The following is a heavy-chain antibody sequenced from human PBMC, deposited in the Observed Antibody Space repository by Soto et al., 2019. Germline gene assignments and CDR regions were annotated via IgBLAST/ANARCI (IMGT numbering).Heavy chain of an antibody. CDR3: ARDHYYDILSGFDS. Sequence: QVQLQESGPGLVKPSQTLSLTCTVSGGSISSADYYWSWIRQSPGTGLEWIGYIYYSGSTYSYPSLKSRVTMSLDTSKNQFSLRLTSVTVADTAVYSCARDHYYDILSGFDSWGQGTLVTVSS. V-gene: IGHV4-30-4*01. J-gene: IGHJ4*02. D-gene: IGHD3-9*01. CDR1: GGSISSADYY. CDR2: IYYSGST.